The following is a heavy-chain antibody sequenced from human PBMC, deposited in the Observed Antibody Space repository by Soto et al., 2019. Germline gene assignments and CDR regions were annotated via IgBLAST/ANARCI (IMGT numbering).Heavy chain of an antibody. J-gene: IGHJ6*02. CDR1: GLSLRTTGVG. CDR2: LSWDDDK. D-gene: IGHD2-21*02. V-gene: IGHV2-5*02. Sequence: QITLKESGPTLVKPTQTLTLTCTFSGLSLRTTGVGVGWFRQPPGKALELLALLSWDDDKRYSPSLKSKLTTTKDSSEKHGDLTMTDMDAVDTATYCRVQSRCGGDCRQMDAAHSDYGLEVWGQGSLVTVSS. CDR3: VQSRCGGDCRQMDAAHSDYGLEV.